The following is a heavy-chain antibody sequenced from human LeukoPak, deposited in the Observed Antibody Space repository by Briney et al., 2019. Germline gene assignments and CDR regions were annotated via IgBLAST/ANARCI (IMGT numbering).Heavy chain of an antibody. CDR3: ARNKLGYCSGGSCSGFDP. Sequence: SGTLSLTCAVYGGSFSGYYWSWIRQPPGKGLEWIGEINHSGSTNYNPSLKSRVTISVDTSKNQFSLKLSSVTAADTAVYYCARNKLGYCSGGSCSGFDPWGQGTLVTVPS. CDR2: INHSGST. V-gene: IGHV4-34*01. J-gene: IGHJ5*02. D-gene: IGHD2-15*01. CDR1: GGSFSGYY.